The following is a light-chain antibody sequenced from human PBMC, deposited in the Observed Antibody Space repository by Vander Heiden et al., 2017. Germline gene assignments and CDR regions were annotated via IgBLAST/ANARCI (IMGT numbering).Light chain of an antibody. CDR2: AAS. V-gene: IGKV1-39*01. J-gene: IGKJ5*01. CDR3: QQSYSTPIT. Sequence: DIQMTQSPSSLSASVGDRVTITCWASQSISIYLNWYQQKPGKAPKLLIYAASRLQSGVPSRFSGSGSGTDFTLTISSLQPEDFATYYCQQSYSTPITFGQGTRLEIK. CDR1: QSISIY.